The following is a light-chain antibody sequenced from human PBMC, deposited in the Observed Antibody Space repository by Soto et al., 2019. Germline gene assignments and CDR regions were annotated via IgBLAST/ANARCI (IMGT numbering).Light chain of an antibody. J-gene: IGLJ3*02. Sequence: QSVLTQPPSVSGAPGQRVTISCTGSSSNIGAGYDVHWYQQLPGTAPKLLIYGNSNRPSRVPDRFSGSKSGTSASLAITGXXXXXXXDYYCQSYDSSLSGVFGGGTKL. CDR2: GNS. V-gene: IGLV1-40*01. CDR1: SSNIGAGYD. CDR3: QSYDSSLSGV.